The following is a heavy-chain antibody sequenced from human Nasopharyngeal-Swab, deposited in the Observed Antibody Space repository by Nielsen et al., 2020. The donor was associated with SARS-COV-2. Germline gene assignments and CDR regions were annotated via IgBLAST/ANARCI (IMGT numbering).Heavy chain of an antibody. CDR3: AFVSYDSSGYYYSY. J-gene: IGHJ4*02. CDR2: INAGNGNT. Sequence: ASVKASCKASGYTFTSCAMHWARQAPGQRLEWMGWINAGNGNTKYSQKFQGRVTITRDTSATTAYMELSSLRSEDTAVYYCAFVSYDSSGYYYSYWGQGTLVTVSS. V-gene: IGHV1-3*01. D-gene: IGHD3-22*01. CDR1: GYTFTSCA.